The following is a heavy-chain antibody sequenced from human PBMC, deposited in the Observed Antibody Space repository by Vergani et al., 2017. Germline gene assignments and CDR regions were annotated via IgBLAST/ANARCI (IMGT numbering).Heavy chain of an antibody. CDR2: IYHSGST. CDR3: ARSDDILTGPPRAFDY. J-gene: IGHJ4*02. D-gene: IGHD3-9*01. Sequence: QVQLQESGPGLVKPSETLSLTCTVSGYYISSGYYWGWIRQPPGKGLEWTGSIYHSGSTYYNPSLKSRITISVDTSKNQFSLKLSSVTAADTAVYYCARSDDILTGPPRAFDYWSQGTLVTVSS. V-gene: IGHV4-38-2*02. CDR1: GYYISSGYY.